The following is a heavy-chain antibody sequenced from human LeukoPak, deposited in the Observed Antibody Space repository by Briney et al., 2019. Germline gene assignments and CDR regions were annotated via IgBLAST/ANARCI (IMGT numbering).Heavy chain of an antibody. V-gene: IGHV1-46*01. CDR1: GYTFTSYY. CDR2: INPSGGST. D-gene: IGHD3-10*01. CDR3: ARDHRPVLLWFGEPSPSGYFDY. Sequence: ASVKVSCKASGYTFTSYYMHWVRQAPGQGLEWMGIINPSGGSTSYAQKFQGSVTMTRDTSTSTVYMELSSLRSEDTAVYYCARDHRPVLLWFGEPSPSGYFDYWGQGTLVTVSS. J-gene: IGHJ4*02.